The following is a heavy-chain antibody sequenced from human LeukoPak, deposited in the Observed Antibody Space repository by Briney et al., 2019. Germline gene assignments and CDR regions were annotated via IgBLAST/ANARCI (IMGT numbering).Heavy chain of an antibody. D-gene: IGHD2-15*01. V-gene: IGHV1-3*01. Sequence: ASVKVSCKASGYTFTSYAMHWVRQAPGQRLEWMGWINAGNGNTNYAQKLQGRVTMTTDTSTSTAYMGLRSLRSDDTAVYYCARDLKQYCSGGSCSSPADYWGQGTLVTVSP. CDR3: ARDLKQYCSGGSCSSPADY. CDR2: INAGNGNT. J-gene: IGHJ4*02. CDR1: GYTFTSYA.